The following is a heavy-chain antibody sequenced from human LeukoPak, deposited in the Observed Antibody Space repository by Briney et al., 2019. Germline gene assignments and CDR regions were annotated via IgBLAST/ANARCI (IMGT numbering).Heavy chain of an antibody. CDR1: GFTFSSYA. D-gene: IGHD2-21*02. J-gene: IGHJ5*02. CDR3: AKDEEGYCGGDCYPNWFDP. V-gene: IGHV3-23*01. Sequence: PGGSMTLSCAASGFTFSSYAMSWVSQAPGKLLEWDSAISGSGGSTYYADSVKGRFTISRDNSKNTLYLQMNSLRAEDTAVYYCAKDEEGYCGGDCYPNWFDPWGQGTLVTVSS. CDR2: ISGSGGST.